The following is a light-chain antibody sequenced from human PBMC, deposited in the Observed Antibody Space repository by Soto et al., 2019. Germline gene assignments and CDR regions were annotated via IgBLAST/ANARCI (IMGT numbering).Light chain of an antibody. Sequence: DIQMPQSPSTLSASVGDRVTITCRASQSISSWLAWYQQKPGKAPKLLIYDDSSLGSGVPSRFSGSGSGTEFTLTISSLQPDDSATYYCQHYNSFWTFGQGTKVEIK. CDR3: QHYNSFWT. CDR2: DDS. J-gene: IGKJ1*01. CDR1: QSISSW. V-gene: IGKV1-5*01.